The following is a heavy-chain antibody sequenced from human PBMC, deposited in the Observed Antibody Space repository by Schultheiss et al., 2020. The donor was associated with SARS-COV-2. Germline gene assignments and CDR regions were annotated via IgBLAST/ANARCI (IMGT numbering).Heavy chain of an antibody. J-gene: IGHJ6*02. D-gene: IGHD4-11*01. Sequence: ASVKVSCKASGYTFTSYGISWVRQAPGQGLEWMGWISAYNGNTNYAQKFQGRVTITADKSTSTAYMELSSLRSEDTAVYYCARVRTTDYGMDVWGQGTTVTVSS. CDR1: GYTFTSYG. CDR3: ARVRTTDYGMDV. V-gene: IGHV1-18*04. CDR2: ISAYNGNT.